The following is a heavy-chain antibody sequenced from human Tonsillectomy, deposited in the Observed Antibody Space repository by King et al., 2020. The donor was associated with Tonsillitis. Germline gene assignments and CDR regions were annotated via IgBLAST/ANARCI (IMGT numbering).Heavy chain of an antibody. J-gene: IGHJ2*01. D-gene: IGHD6-6*01. Sequence: VQLQESGPGLVKPSETLSLTCIVSGGSINSYYWSWMRQSPGKGLEWIGKIYYSGSTTYNPSFKSRVTISIDTSKNQFSLKLSYVTAADTAVYYCARVGRAARPDWYFDLWGRGTLVTVSS. CDR3: ARVGRAARPDWYFDL. CDR2: IYYSGST. CDR1: GGSINSYY. V-gene: IGHV4-59*01.